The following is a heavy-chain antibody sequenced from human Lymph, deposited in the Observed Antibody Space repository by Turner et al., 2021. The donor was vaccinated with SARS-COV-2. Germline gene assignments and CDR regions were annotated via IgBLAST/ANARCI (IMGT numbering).Heavy chain of an antibody. CDR2: INYSGSN. Sequence: QVHLPESGPGLVKPSQPLSLTCTVPGRSISSGDYYWSWIRPPPGKGLEWIGYINYSGSNYYNPTIKGRVTIAVDTTKNQFSLKLRSVTDADAAVYYCARVVVLRRAYLDDWGQGTLVTVSS. J-gene: IGHJ4*02. CDR3: ARVVVLRRAYLDD. V-gene: IGHV4-30-4*01. D-gene: IGHD2-8*01. CDR1: GRSISSGDYY.